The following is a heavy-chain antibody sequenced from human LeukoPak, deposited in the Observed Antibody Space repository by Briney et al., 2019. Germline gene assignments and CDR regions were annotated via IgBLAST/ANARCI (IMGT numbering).Heavy chain of an antibody. CDR2: ISSSSSYI. J-gene: IGHJ6*02. Sequence: GRSLRLSCAASGFTFSSYGMHWVRQAPGKGLEWVSSISSSSSYIYYADSVKGRFTISRDNAKNSLYLQMNSLRAEDTAVYYCARSYDSSGYYSYYYYYGMDVWGQGTTVTVSS. CDR1: GFTFSSYG. CDR3: ARSYDSSGYYSYYYYYGMDV. D-gene: IGHD3-22*01. V-gene: IGHV3-21*01.